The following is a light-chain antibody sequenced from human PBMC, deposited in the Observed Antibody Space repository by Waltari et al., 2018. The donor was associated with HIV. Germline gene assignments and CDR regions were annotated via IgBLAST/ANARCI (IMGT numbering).Light chain of an antibody. CDR1: LLSKTP. CDR3: YSPDGTPDDRGV. J-gene: IGLJ3*02. CDR2: EDN. Sequence: SAELTQPPSVSVSPGQTARISCSRNLLSKTPAYWYPQTSGQSPMLVIYEDNRRPSGIPERFSGSTSETTATLTIGGAQVEDEADYFCYSPDGTPDDRGVFGGGTKLTVL. V-gene: IGLV3-10*01.